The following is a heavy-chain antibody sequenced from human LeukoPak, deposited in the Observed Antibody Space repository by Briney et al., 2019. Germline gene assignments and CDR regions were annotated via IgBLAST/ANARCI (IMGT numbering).Heavy chain of an antibody. Sequence: GGSLRLSCAASGFTFSSYTTHWVRQAPGKGLEWAAVISSDGTNKYYADSVKGRFTISRDNSKNTLYLQVSSLRAEDTAVYYCARGAYEIVVVTAPTYWGQGTLVTVSS. CDR2: ISSDGTNK. J-gene: IGHJ4*02. CDR1: GFTFSSYT. V-gene: IGHV3-30-3*01. CDR3: ARGAYEIVVVTAPTY. D-gene: IGHD2-21*02.